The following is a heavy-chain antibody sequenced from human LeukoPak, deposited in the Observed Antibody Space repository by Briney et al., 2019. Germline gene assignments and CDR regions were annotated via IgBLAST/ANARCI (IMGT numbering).Heavy chain of an antibody. CDR2: IYWDDDK. Sequence: SGPTHLTPTETLTLTCTLSGVSLSATGVGVGWIRQPPGKALEWLASIYWDDDKRYSPSLKSGLTIAKDTSKNQVVLRMVNVDPVDTATYYCGHTGFGEFTPLDHWGPGTLVTVS. D-gene: IGHD3-10*01. CDR1: GVSLSATGVG. J-gene: IGHJ4*01. V-gene: IGHV2-5*02. CDR3: GHTGFGEFTPLDH.